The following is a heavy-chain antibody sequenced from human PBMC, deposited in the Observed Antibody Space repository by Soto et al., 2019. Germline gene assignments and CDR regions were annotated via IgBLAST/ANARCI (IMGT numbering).Heavy chain of an antibody. J-gene: IGHJ6*02. CDR3: ARDSYGYTEYYYGMDV. CDR2: IMPMFRTP. D-gene: IGHD5-18*01. V-gene: IGHV1-69*13. CDR1: GGTFSNSA. Sequence: SVKVSCKVSGGTFSNSAISWVRQAPGQGLEWMGGIMPMFRTPDYAQKFQGRVTITADESTSTAYMELSGLKSDDTAVYYCARDSYGYTEYYYGMDVWGQGTTVTVSS.